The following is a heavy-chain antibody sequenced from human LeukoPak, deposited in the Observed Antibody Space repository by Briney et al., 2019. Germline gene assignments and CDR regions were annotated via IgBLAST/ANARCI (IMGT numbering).Heavy chain of an antibody. Sequence: PGGSLRLSCAASGFTVSSNYMSWVRQAPGKGLEWVSVIYSGGSTYCADSVKGRFTISRDNSKNTLYLQMNSLRAEDTAVYYCARDSDSSGWLNWFDPWGQGTLVTVSS. CDR2: IYSGGST. V-gene: IGHV3-53*01. J-gene: IGHJ5*02. CDR1: GFTVSSNY. CDR3: ARDSDSSGWLNWFDP. D-gene: IGHD6-19*01.